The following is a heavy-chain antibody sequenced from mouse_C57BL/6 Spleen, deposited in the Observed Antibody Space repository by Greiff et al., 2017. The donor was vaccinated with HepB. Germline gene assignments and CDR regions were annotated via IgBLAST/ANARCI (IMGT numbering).Heavy chain of an antibody. CDR3: ARGGRWFDY. D-gene: IGHD3-3*01. CDR2: IYPGDGDT. Sequence: VQLQQSGPELVKPGASVKISCKASGYAFSSSWMNWVKQRPGKGLEWIGRIYPGDGDTNYNGKFKGKATLTADKSSSTAYMQLSSLTSEDSAVYFCARGGRWFDYWGQGTTLTVSS. V-gene: IGHV1-82*01. J-gene: IGHJ2*01. CDR1: GYAFSSSW.